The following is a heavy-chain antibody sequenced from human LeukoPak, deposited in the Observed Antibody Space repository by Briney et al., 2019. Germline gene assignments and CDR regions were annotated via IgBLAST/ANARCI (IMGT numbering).Heavy chain of an antibody. CDR2: INHSGST. CDR3: ARASVLTTLYYYYYYGMDV. J-gene: IGHJ6*02. D-gene: IGHD3-9*01. Sequence: SETLSLTCAVYGGSFSGYYWSWIRQPPGKGLEWIGEINHSGSTNYNPSLKSRVTISVDTSKNQFSLKLSSVTAADTAVYYCARASVLTTLYYYYYYGMDVWGQGTTVTVPS. CDR1: GGSFSGYY. V-gene: IGHV4-34*01.